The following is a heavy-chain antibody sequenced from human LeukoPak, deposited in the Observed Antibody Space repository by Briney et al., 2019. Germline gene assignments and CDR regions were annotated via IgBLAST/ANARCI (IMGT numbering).Heavy chain of an antibody. CDR1: GFTLSSYA. CDR2: ISVSGNT. Sequence: GGSLRLSCAASGFTLSSYAMSWVCQGPGKGLEWVSAISVSGNTYHADSVKGRFTISRDSSKNTLYLQMNSLRAEDAAVYYCAKAPVTTCSGAYCYPFDYWGQGTLVTVSS. CDR3: AKAPVTTCSGAYCYPFDY. V-gene: IGHV3-23*01. J-gene: IGHJ4*02. D-gene: IGHD2-15*01.